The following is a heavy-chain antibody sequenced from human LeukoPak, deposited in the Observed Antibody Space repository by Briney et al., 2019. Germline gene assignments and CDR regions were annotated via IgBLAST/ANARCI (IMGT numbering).Heavy chain of an antibody. Sequence: GGSLRLSCAASGFTFSSYAMSWVRQAPGKGLEWVSAISGSGGSTYYADSVKGRFTISRDNSKNTLYLQMNSLKTEDTAVYYCTTDSSGWYSFDYWGQGTLVTVSS. CDR1: GFTFSSYA. CDR2: ISGSGGST. CDR3: TTDSSGWYSFDY. D-gene: IGHD6-19*01. V-gene: IGHV3-23*01. J-gene: IGHJ4*02.